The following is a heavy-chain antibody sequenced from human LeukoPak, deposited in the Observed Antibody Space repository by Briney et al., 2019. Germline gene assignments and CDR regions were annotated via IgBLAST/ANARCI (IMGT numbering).Heavy chain of an antibody. D-gene: IGHD3-22*01. CDR1: GFTFSSYE. CDR2: ISSSGSTI. V-gene: IGHV3-48*03. CDR3: AREYNYYDSSGEMGY. J-gene: IGHJ4*02. Sequence: GGSLRLSCAASGFTFSSYEMNWVRQAPGKGLEWVSYISSSGSTIYYADSVKGRFTISRDNAKNSLYLQMNSLRAEDTAVYYCAREYNYYDSSGEMGYCGQGTLVTVSS.